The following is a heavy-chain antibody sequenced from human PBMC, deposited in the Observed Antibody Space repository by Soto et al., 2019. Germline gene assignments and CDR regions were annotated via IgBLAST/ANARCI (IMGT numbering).Heavy chain of an antibody. J-gene: IGHJ5*02. Sequence: SVKVSFKASGGTFTSYAISWLRQAPGQGLEWMGGIIPIFGTANYAQKFQGRVTITADESTSTAYMELSSLRSEDTAVYYCARDNGAGSSLYNWFDPWGQGTLVTVSS. D-gene: IGHD2-8*01. CDR1: GGTFTSYA. CDR3: ARDNGAGSSLYNWFDP. V-gene: IGHV1-69*13. CDR2: IIPIFGTA.